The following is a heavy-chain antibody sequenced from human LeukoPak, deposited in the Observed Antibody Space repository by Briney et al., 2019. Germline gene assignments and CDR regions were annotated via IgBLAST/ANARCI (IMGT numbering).Heavy chain of an antibody. V-gene: IGHV1-2*02. CDR3: ARYSGYDPFDY. J-gene: IGHJ4*02. CDR2: INPNSGGT. CDR1: RYTFTGYY. D-gene: IGHD5-12*01. Sequence: EASVKVSCKSSRYTFTGYYMHWVRQAPGQGLEWMGWINPNSGGTNYAQKFQGRVTMTRDTSISTAYMELSRLRSDDTAVYYCARYSGYDPFDYWGQGTLVTVSS.